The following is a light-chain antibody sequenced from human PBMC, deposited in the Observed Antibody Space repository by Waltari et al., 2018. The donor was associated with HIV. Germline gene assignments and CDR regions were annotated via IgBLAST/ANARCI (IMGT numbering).Light chain of an antibody. J-gene: IGKJ1*01. V-gene: IGKV3-20*01. CDR1: QSVSSSY. CDR2: GAS. CDR3: QQYGSSSWT. Sequence: PGERATLSCRASQSVSSSYLAWYQQQPGQAPRLLIYGASTRATGIPDRFSGSGSGTDFTLTISRLEPEDFAVYYCQQYGSSSWTFGQGTKVEIK.